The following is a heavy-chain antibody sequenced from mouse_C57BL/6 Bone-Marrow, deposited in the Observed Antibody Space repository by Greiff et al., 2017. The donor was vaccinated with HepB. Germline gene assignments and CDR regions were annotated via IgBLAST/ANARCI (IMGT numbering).Heavy chain of an antibody. V-gene: IGHV5-6*01. J-gene: IGHJ4*01. CDR3: ARRHYYGSRSYYAMDY. Sequence: EVQLQESGGDLVKPGGSLKLSCAASGFTFSSYGMSWVRQTPDKRLEWVATISSGGSYTYYPDSVKGRFTIARDNAKNTLYLQMSSLKSEDTAMYYCARRHYYGSRSYYAMDYWGQGTSVTVSS. CDR1: GFTFSSYG. CDR2: ISSGGSYT. D-gene: IGHD1-1*01.